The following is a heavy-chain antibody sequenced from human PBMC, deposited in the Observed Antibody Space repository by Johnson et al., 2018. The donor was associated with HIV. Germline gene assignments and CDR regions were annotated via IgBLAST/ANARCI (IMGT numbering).Heavy chain of an antibody. CDR2: ISYDGSNK. J-gene: IGHJ3*02. Sequence: QVQLVESGGGAVQPGRSLRLSCAASGFTFSNYAIHWVRQPPGKGLEWVAVISYDGSNKYYVDSVKGRFTISRDNSKNTLYLQMNSLRPEDTAVYYCTTGDLMVRGSHAGDAFDIWGQGTMVTVSS. CDR3: TTGDLMVRGSHAGDAFDI. D-gene: IGHD3-10*01. V-gene: IGHV3-30*04. CDR1: GFTFSNYA.